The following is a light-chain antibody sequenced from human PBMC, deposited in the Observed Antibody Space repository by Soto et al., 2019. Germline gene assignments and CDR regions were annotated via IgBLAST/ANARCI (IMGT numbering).Light chain of an antibody. CDR2: DAS. Sequence: EIVLTQSPANLSLSPGERATLSCRASQSVSSYLAWYQQKPGQAPRLLIYDASNRATGIPARFSGSGSGTDFTLTISSLEPEDFAVYYCQQHNNWPLTFGGGTKVEIK. CDR1: QSVSSY. V-gene: IGKV3-11*01. CDR3: QQHNNWPLT. J-gene: IGKJ4*01.